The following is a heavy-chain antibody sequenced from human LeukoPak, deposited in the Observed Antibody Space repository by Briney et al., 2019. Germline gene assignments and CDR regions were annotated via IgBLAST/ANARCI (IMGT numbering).Heavy chain of an antibody. CDR3: ARAGYCGDAGCRGGSAFDV. V-gene: IGHV1-18*01. CDR1: GYTFSNYD. Sequence: ASVKVSCKTSGYTFSNYDIYWVRQAPGQGLECMGWISAYNGDTRYAQILQGRFTVTTDTSTSTAYMELRSLTYDDTAVYYCARAGYCGDAGCRGGSAFDVWGQGTMVTVSS. J-gene: IGHJ3*01. D-gene: IGHD2-21*01. CDR2: ISAYNGDT.